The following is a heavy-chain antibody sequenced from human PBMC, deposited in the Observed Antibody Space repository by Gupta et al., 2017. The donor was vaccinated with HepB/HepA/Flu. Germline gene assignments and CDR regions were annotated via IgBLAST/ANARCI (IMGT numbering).Heavy chain of an antibody. CDR3: ATFGGAATTGTTGMDY. J-gene: IGHJ4*02. Sequence: QVQLVQSGAEVREPGASVKVSCKASGYTFTGYYIHWVRQAPGQGLEWMGWINPNSGGTDLAQKFQGRVTMTRDTSISTAYMELSRLRSDDTAVYYCATFGGAATTGTTGMDYWGQGTLVNVSS. D-gene: IGHD1-1*01. CDR1: GYTFTGYY. CDR2: INPNSGGT. V-gene: IGHV1-2*02.